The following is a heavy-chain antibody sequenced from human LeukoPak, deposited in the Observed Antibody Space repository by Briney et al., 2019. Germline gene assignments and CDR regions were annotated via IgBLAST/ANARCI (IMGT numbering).Heavy chain of an antibody. D-gene: IGHD3-3*01. Sequence: SQTLSLTCIVSGGSISSGDYYWSWIRQPPGKGLEWIGYIYYSGSTYYNPSLKSRVTISVDTSKNQFSLKLSSVTAADTAVYYCARDQTDFWSGYYTGGYYYYGIDVWGQGTTVTVSS. CDR2: IYYSGST. J-gene: IGHJ6*02. V-gene: IGHV4-30-4*01. CDR1: GGSISSGDYY. CDR3: ARDQTDFWSGYYTGGYYYYGIDV.